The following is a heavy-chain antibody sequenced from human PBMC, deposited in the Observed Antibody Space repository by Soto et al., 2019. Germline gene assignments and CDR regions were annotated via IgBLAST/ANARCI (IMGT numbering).Heavy chain of an antibody. D-gene: IGHD5-12*01. CDR1: GYTFTSYA. Sequence: ASVKVSCKASGYTFTSYAMHWVRQAPGQRLEWMGWINAGNGNTKYSQKFQGRVTITRDTSASTAYMELSSLRSEDTAVYYCARDLGFLYSGYDLNCIDSWGEGLPGTVSA. CDR2: INAGNGNT. V-gene: IGHV1-3*01. J-gene: IGHJ5*01. CDR3: ARDLGFLYSGYDLNCIDS.